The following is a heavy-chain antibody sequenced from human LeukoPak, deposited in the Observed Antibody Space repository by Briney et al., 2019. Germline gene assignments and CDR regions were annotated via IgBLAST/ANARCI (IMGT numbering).Heavy chain of an antibody. D-gene: IGHD2-8*01. CDR2: IYHDRTT. V-gene: IGHV4-4*02. Sequence: SETLSLTCTVSGDSITAPKWWSWVRQAPGEGLEWIGEIYHDRTTSFNPSLKSRLTISVYKSANQFFLNLNSVSATDTAVYYCVGRGLYGGTWLFEYWGQGALVTVSS. CDR1: GDSITAPKW. J-gene: IGHJ4*02. CDR3: VGRGLYGGTWLFEY.